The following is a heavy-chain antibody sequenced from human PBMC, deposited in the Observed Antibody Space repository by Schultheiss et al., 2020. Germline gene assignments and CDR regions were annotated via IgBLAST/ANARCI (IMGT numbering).Heavy chain of an antibody. Sequence: GGSLRLSCAASGFTFTSYAMSWVRQAPGKGLEWISAFSGSGGSTYYADSVKGPFTISRDNSKNTLYLQMNSLRAEDTAVYYCARMPALGAYGPPFDYWGQGTLVTVSS. CDR3: ARMPALGAYGPPFDY. CDR2: FSGSGGST. D-gene: IGHD4-17*01. V-gene: IGHV3-23*01. J-gene: IGHJ4*02. CDR1: GFTFTSYA.